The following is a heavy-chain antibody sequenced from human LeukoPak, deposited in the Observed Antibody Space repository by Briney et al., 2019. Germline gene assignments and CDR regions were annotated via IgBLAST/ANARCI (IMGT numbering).Heavy chain of an antibody. CDR2: ISAYNGNT. D-gene: IGHD5-12*01. J-gene: IGHJ6*02. CDR1: GYTFTSYG. Sequence: VASVNVSCKASGYTFTSYGISWVRQAPGQGLEGMGWISAYNGNTNYAQKLQGRVTMTTDTSTSTAYMELRSLTSDDTAVYYCARVRVATNGPYYYYGMDVWGQGTTVTVSS. CDR3: ARVRVATNGPYYYYGMDV. V-gene: IGHV1-18*01.